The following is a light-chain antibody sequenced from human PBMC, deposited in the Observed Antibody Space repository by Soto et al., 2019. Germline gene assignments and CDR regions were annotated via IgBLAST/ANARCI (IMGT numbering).Light chain of an antibody. Sequence: PVPVSLSKGARVTPSCGASQSVSSNLVWYQQKPGQAPGLLIYDTSTRASDVPARFSGSRSETEFTLTISGLHVEEFGIYRCHHSVTSSPMNSSGQVT. CDR3: HHSVTSSPMNS. J-gene: IGKJ2*03. CDR1: QSVSSN. CDR2: DTS. V-gene: IGKV3-15*01.